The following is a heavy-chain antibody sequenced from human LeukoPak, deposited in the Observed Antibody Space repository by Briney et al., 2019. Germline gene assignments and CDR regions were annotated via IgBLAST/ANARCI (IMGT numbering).Heavy chain of an antibody. CDR1: GFTLDDYA. Sequence: GGSLRLSCAASGFTLDDYAMSWVRQAPGKGLEWVSGINWSGGSATYADSVKGRFTISRDNAKKSLYLQMNSLRAEDTPLYYCARRGRLTTVPFDSWGQGTLVTVSS. CDR2: INWSGGSA. D-gene: IGHD4-11*01. J-gene: IGHJ4*02. CDR3: ARRGRLTTVPFDS. V-gene: IGHV3-20*04.